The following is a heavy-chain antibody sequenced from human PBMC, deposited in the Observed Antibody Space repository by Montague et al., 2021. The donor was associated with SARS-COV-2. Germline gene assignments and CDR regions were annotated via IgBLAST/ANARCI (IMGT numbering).Heavy chain of an antibody. CDR2: ISSSGSTI. D-gene: IGHD3-3*01. CDR1: GFTFSGYE. V-gene: IGHV3-48*03. CDR3: AREKARITIFGAPRGYMDV. Sequence: SLRLSCAASGFTFSGYEMNWVRQAPGKGLKWVSYISSSGSTIYYADSVKGRFTISRDNAKNSLYLQMNSLRAEDTAVYYCAREKARITIFGAPRGYMDVWGKGTTVTVSS. J-gene: IGHJ6*03.